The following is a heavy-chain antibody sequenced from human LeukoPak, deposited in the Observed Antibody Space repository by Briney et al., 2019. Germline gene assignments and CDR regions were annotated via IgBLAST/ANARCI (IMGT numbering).Heavy chain of an antibody. CDR1: GFTFSSYG. CDR3: AKDLDYYGSGSDY. CDR2: IRYDGSNK. D-gene: IGHD3-10*01. V-gene: IGHV3-30*02. J-gene: IGHJ4*02. Sequence: PGGSLRLSCAASGFTFSSYGMHWVRQAPGKREWVAFIRYDGSNKYYAASVKGRFTISRDNSKNMLYLQMNSLRAEDTAVHYCAKDLDYYGSGSDYWGQGALVTVSS.